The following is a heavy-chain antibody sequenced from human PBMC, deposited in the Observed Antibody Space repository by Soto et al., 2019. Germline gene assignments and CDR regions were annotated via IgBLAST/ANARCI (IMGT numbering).Heavy chain of an antibody. CDR3: ARGEIRWFGTKSTPFDY. J-gene: IGHJ4*02. D-gene: IGHD1-1*01. V-gene: IGHV3-48*01. Sequence: GGSLRLSCAASGFTFSSYSMNWVRQAPGKGLEWVSYISSSSSTIYYADSVKGRFTISRDNAKNSLYLQMNSLRAEDTAVYYCARGEIRWFGTKSTPFDYWGQGTLVTVSS. CDR1: GFTFSSYS. CDR2: ISSSSSTI.